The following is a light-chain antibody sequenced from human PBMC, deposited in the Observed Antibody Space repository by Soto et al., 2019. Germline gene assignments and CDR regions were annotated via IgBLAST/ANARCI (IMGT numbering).Light chain of an antibody. J-gene: IGLJ1*01. Sequence: QSALTQPASVSGSPGQSITISCTGTSSDVGTYNYVSWYQQHPGKAPKVIIYEVTGRPSGVSNRFSGSKSGNTASLTISGLQAEDEADYYCTSYSTSSTPYVFGTGTKVTVL. V-gene: IGLV2-14*01. CDR1: SSDVGTYNY. CDR3: TSYSTSSTPYV. CDR2: EVT.